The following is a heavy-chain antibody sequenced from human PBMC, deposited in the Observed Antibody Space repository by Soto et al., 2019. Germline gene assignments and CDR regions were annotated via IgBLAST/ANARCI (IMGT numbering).Heavy chain of an antibody. D-gene: IGHD4-17*01. CDR2: IYYSGST. J-gene: IGHJ4*02. CDR3: ARRYGASFDY. V-gene: IGHV4-59*01. Sequence: SETLSVTCTVSGGSISSYYWSWIRQPPGKGLEWIGYIYYSGSTNYNPSLKSRVTISVDTSKNQFSLKLSSVTAADTAVYYCARRYGASFDYWGQGTLVTVSS. CDR1: GGSISSYY.